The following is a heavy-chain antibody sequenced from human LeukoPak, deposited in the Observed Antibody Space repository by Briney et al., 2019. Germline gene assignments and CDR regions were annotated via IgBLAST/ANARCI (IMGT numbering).Heavy chain of an antibody. Sequence: AGGSLRLSCTASGFTFSNYDMSWVRQAPGKGLEWVSYISGSGGTIFYADSVKGRFTISRDNAKNSLYLQMNSLRAEDTAVYYCAREGPYYYYMDVWGKGTTVTISS. CDR3: AREGPYYYYMDV. J-gene: IGHJ6*03. CDR1: GFTFSNYD. V-gene: IGHV3-48*03. CDR2: ISGSGGTI.